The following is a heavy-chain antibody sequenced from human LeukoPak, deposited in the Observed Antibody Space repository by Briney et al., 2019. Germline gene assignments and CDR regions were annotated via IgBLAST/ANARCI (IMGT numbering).Heavy chain of an antibody. D-gene: IGHD3-10*01. J-gene: IGHJ4*02. CDR1: GSTFSSYS. CDR2: INSSSSYI. V-gene: IGHV3-21*04. Sequence: GGSLRLSCAASGSTFSSYSMNWVRQAPGKGLEWVSSINSSSSYIYYADSVKGRFTISRDNSKNTLYLQMNSLRAEDTAVYYCAKGDVLLWFGEFIHDYWGQGTLVTVSS. CDR3: AKGDVLLWFGEFIHDY.